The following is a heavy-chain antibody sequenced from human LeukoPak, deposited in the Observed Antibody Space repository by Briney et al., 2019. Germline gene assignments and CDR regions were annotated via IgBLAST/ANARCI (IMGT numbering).Heavy chain of an antibody. Sequence: PGGSLRLSCAASGFTFSDYYMSWIRQAPGKGLEWVSYISSSGSTIYYADSVKGRFTISRDNAKNSLYLQMNSLRAEDTAVYYCARDRSDAGEPDNWFDPWGQGTLVTVSS. V-gene: IGHV3-11*01. CDR1: GFTFSDYY. J-gene: IGHJ5*02. D-gene: IGHD1-26*01. CDR3: ARDRSDAGEPDNWFDP. CDR2: ISSSGSTI.